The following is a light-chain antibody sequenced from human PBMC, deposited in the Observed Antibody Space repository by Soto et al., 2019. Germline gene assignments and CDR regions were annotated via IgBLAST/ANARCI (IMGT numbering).Light chain of an antibody. CDR3: MQALQTPIT. J-gene: IGKJ5*01. V-gene: IGKV2-28*01. CDR1: QSLLNDNGYNY. CDR2: LAS. Sequence: EIVMTQSPLSLPVTPGEPASISCRSTQSLLNDNGYNYLDWYLQKPGQSPQLLIYLASNRAYGVPDRFNGSGSGIDFTLTISRVEAEDVGIYYCMQALQTPITFGHGTRLEIK.